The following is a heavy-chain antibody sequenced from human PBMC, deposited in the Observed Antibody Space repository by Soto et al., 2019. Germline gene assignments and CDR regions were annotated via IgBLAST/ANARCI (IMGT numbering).Heavy chain of an antibody. CDR3: ARDGPYNSGWYYFDY. CDR2: ISAYNGNT. D-gene: IGHD6-19*01. CDR1: GYTLTELS. Sequence: ASVKVSCKVSGYTLTELSMHWVRQAPGQGLEWMGWISAYNGNTNYAQKLQGRVTMTTDTSTSTAYMELRSLRSDDTAVYYCARDGPYNSGWYYFDYWGQGTLVTVSS. V-gene: IGHV1-18*01. J-gene: IGHJ4*02.